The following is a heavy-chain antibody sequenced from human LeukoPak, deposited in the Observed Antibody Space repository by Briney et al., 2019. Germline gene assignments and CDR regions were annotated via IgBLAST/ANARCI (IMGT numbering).Heavy chain of an antibody. Sequence: ASVKVSCKASGYTFTSYGISWVRQAPGQGLECMGWINPYNGNTNYALKVQGTVTMTTDTPTSTPYLERRSLRSADRAIYYCAREIYVRFDYWGQGTLVTVSS. CDR3: AREIYVRFDY. CDR1: GYTFTSYG. CDR2: INPYNGNT. J-gene: IGHJ4*02. D-gene: IGHD3-16*01. V-gene: IGHV1-18*01.